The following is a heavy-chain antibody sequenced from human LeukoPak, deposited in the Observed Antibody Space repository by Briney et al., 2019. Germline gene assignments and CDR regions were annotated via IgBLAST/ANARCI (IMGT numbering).Heavy chain of an antibody. CDR3: TRDPPAVAINTYA. CDR1: GVSVSSNF. J-gene: IGHJ5*02. CDR2: IYSGGET. D-gene: IGHD6-13*01. V-gene: IGHV3-66*01. Sequence: PGGSLRLSCAASGVSVSSNFMIWVRQAPGKGLEWVALIYSGGETSYADSVTGRFSISRDNSKNTLYLQMNSLRVEDTAVYYCTRDPPAVAINTYAWGQGTLVTVSS.